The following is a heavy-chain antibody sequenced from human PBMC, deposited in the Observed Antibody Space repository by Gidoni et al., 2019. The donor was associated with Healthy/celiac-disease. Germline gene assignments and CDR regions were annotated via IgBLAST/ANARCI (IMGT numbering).Heavy chain of an antibody. J-gene: IGHJ6*03. D-gene: IGHD3-10*01. CDR1: GGSFSGYY. Sequence: QVQLQQWGAGLLKPSETLSLTCAVYGGSFSGYYWSWIRQPPGKGLEWIGEINHSGSTNYNPSLKSRVTISVDTSKNQFSLKLSSVTAADTAVYYCARASRVYYGSGSYYNPYYYYYMDVWGKGTTVTVS. CDR2: INHSGST. V-gene: IGHV4-34*01. CDR3: ARASRVYYGSGSYYNPYYYYYMDV.